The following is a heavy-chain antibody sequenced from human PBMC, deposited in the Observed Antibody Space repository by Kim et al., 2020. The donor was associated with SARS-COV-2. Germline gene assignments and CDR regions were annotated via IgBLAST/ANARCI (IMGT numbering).Heavy chain of an antibody. CDR2: IYYSGST. CDR1: GGSISSYY. D-gene: IGHD3-16*02. Sequence: SETLSLTCTVSGGSISSYYWSWIRQPPGKGLEWIGYIYYSGSTNYNPSLKSRVTISVDTSKNQFSLKLSSVTAADTAVYYCARGKYYDYVWGSYRSSFDYWGQGTLVTVSS. CDR3: ARGKYYDYVWGSYRSSFDY. V-gene: IGHV4-59*13. J-gene: IGHJ4*02.